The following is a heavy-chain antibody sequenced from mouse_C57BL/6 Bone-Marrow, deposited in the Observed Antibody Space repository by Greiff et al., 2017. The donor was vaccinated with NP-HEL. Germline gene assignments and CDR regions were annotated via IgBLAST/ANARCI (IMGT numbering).Heavy chain of an antibody. CDR3: ARKDYYGSSYFYFDY. CDR2: IYPRDGST. Sequence: QVQLQQPDAELVKPGASVKISCKVSGYTFTDHTIHWMKQRPEQGLEWIGYIYPRDGSTKYNEKFKGKATLTADKSSSTAYMQLNSLTSEDSAVYFCARKDYYGSSYFYFDYWGQGTTLTVSS. V-gene: IGHV1-78*01. D-gene: IGHD1-1*01. CDR1: GYTFTDHT. J-gene: IGHJ2*01.